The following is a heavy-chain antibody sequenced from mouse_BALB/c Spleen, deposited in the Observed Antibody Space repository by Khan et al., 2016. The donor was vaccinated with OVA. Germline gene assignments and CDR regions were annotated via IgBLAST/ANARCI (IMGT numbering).Heavy chain of an antibody. CDR1: GYTFTNYG. Sequence: LVESGPELKKPGETVKISCKASGYTFTNYGMNWVKQAPGKGLKWMGWINTYTGEPTYTDDFKGRFAFSLETSARTAYLQINNLKNEDTATYFCARPPYFSYVMAYWGQGTSVTVSS. CDR3: ARPPYFSYVMAY. J-gene: IGHJ4*01. V-gene: IGHV9-3-1*01. CDR2: INTYTGEP. D-gene: IGHD2-10*01.